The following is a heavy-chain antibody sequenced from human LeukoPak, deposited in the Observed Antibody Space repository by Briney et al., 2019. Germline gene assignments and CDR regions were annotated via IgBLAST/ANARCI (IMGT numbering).Heavy chain of an antibody. CDR1: GFTFQNHG. D-gene: IGHD3-10*01. CDR2: LWVDGGNH. V-gene: IGHV3-33*06. J-gene: IGHJ6*03. CDR3: AKDFNNYGSGRSPLYYYFFMYV. Sequence: PGRSLRLSCAASGFTFQNHGMHWVRQAPGKGLEWLAFLWVDGGNHYYASSVKGLFTISGDNSQNTLYLEMNNLRAEDTADYYCAKDFNNYGSGRSPLYYYFFMYVWGKGTTVTVS.